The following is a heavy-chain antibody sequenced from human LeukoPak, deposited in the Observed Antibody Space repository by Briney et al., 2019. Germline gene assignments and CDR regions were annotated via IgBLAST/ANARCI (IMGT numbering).Heavy chain of an antibody. CDR1: GGTFSSYA. D-gene: IGHD4-11*01. V-gene: IGHV1-69*06. CDR2: IIPIFGTA. CDR3: ARGSYSNYGNWFDP. Sequence: GASVEVSCKASGGTFSSYAISWVRQAPGQGLEWMGGIIPIFGTANYAQKFQGRVTITADKSTSTAYMELSSLRSEDTAVYYCARGSYSNYGNWFDPWGQGTLVTVSS. J-gene: IGHJ5*02.